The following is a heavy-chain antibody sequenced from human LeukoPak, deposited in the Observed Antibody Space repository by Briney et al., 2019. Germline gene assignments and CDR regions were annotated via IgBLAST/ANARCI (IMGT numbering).Heavy chain of an antibody. D-gene: IGHD3-16*02. V-gene: IGHV4-34*01. CDR3: ARVYYDYVWGSYRSPYYFDY. CDR2: INHSGST. Sequence: PSETLSLTCAVYGGSFSGYYWSWIRQPPGKGLEWIGEINHSGSTNYNPSLKSRVTISVDTSKNQFSLKLSSVTAADTAVYYCARVYYDYVWGSYRSPYYFDYWGQGTLVTVSS. CDR1: GGSFSGYY. J-gene: IGHJ4*02.